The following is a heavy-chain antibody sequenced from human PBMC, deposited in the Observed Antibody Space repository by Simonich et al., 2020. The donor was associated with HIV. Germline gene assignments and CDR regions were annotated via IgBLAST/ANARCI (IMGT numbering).Heavy chain of an antibody. CDR2: FDPEDGET. D-gene: IGHD3-10*01. CDR3: ASTSGVWFGEGWYFDL. CDR1: GYTLSELS. J-gene: IGHJ2*01. V-gene: IGHV1-24*01. Sequence: QVQLVQSGAEVKKPGASVKVSCKVSGYTLSELSMHWVRQAAGKGLEWGGGFDPEDGETIYAQKFKGRGIMTEDTSTDTAYMELRSLRFDDTAVYYCASTSGVWFGEGWYFDLWGRGTLVTVSS.